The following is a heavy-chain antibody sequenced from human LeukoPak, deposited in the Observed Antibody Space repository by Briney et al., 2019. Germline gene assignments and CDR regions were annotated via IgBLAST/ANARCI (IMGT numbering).Heavy chain of an antibody. Sequence: GRSLRLSCAASGFAFNNYAMHWVRQAPGKGLEWVAVISYDGSNKYYADFVKGRFTISRDNSKNTLYLQTNSLRPEDTAVYYCARDSGSSWYSIGTTNFDIWGQGTMVTVSS. V-gene: IGHV3-30*01. D-gene: IGHD6-13*01. CDR3: ARDSGSSWYSIGTTNFDI. J-gene: IGHJ3*02. CDR2: ISYDGSNK. CDR1: GFAFNNYA.